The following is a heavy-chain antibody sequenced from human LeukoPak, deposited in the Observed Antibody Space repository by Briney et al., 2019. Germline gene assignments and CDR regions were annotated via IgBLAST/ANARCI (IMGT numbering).Heavy chain of an antibody. V-gene: IGHV3-11*01. J-gene: IGHJ5*02. CDR1: GFTFSDYY. D-gene: IGHD2-2*01. CDR2: ISSSGSTI. CDR3: ARTFLVPAAILGVGWFDP. Sequence: GGSLRLSCAASGFTFSDYYMSWIRQAPGKGLEWVSYISSSGSTIYYADSVKGRFTISRDNAKNSLYLQMNSLRAEDTAVYYCARTFLVPAAILGVGWFDPWGQGTLVTVSS.